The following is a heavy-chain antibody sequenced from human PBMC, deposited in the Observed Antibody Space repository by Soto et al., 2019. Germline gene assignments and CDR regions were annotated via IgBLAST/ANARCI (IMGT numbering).Heavy chain of an antibody. CDR3: ARDILSRDSSGWLHYYYGMDV. Sequence: SETLSLTCTVSGGSVSSGSYYWSWIRQPPGKGLEWIGEIYYSGSTNYNPSLKSRVTISVDTSKNQFSLKLSSVTAADTAVYYCARDILSRDSSGWLHYYYGMDVWGQGTTLTVSS. CDR2: IYYSGST. CDR1: GGSVSSGSYY. V-gene: IGHV4-61*01. D-gene: IGHD6-19*01. J-gene: IGHJ6*02.